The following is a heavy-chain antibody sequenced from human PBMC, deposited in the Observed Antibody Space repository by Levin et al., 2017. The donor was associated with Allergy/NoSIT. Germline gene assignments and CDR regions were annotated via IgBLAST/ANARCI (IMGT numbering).Heavy chain of an antibody. CDR1: GYTFTSYD. CDR2: MNPNSANT. CDR3: ARGHYSSSSGYYFDF. J-gene: IGHJ4*02. D-gene: IGHD6-6*01. V-gene: IGHV1-8*01. Sequence: ASVKVSCKTSGYTFTSYDINWVRQATGQGLEWMGWMNPNSANTGYAQKFQGRVTMTRNTSISTAYMELNSLRSEDTAVYYCARGHYSSSSGYYFDFWGQGSLVTVSS.